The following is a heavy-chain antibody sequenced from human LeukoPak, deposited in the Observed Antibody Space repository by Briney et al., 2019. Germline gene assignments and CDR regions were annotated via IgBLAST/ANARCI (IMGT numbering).Heavy chain of an antibody. V-gene: IGHV1-69*05. J-gene: IGHJ4*02. CDR3: ASGVVPAAMNGMGY. Sequence: SVKVSCKASGGTFSSYAISWVRQAPGQGLEWMGRIIPIFGTANYAQKFQGRVTITTDESTSTAYMELSSLRSEDTAVYYRASGVVPAAMNGMGYWGQGTLVTVSS. CDR1: GGTFSSYA. D-gene: IGHD2-2*01. CDR2: IIPIFGTA.